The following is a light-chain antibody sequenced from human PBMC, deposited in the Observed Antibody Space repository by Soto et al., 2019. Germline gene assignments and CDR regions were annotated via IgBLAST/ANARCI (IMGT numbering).Light chain of an antibody. Sequence: EIVFTQSPATLSLSPGERATLSCRASQSLTRPLAWYKQKPGQAPRLVIFDTSNRATGIPVRFSGSGSGTNFTLTISSLESLDSAVYYCQERTNWPRGLAFGGGTKVDIK. CDR3: QERTNWPRGLA. CDR1: QSLTRP. V-gene: IGKV3-11*01. J-gene: IGKJ4*01. CDR2: DTS.